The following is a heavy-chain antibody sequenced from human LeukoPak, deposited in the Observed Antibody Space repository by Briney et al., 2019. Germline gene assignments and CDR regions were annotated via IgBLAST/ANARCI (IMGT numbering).Heavy chain of an antibody. Sequence: SETLSLTCTVSGYSISSGYYWGWIRQPPGKGLEWIGGIYHSGSTYYNPSLKSRVTISVDTSKNQFSLKLSSVTAADTAVYYCARAYSSSWYFNWFDPWGQGTLVTVSS. CDR1: GYSISSGYY. V-gene: IGHV4-38-2*02. CDR3: ARAYSSSWYFNWFDP. D-gene: IGHD6-13*01. CDR2: IYHSGST. J-gene: IGHJ5*02.